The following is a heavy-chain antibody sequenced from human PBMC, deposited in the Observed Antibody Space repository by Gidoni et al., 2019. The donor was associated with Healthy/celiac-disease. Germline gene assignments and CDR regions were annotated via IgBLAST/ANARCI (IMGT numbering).Heavy chain of an antibody. CDR2: INNSGST. Sequence: QVQLQQWGAGLLKPSETLSLTCAVYGGSFSGYYWSWIRQPPGKGLEWIGEINNSGSTNYTPSLKSRVTISVDTSKNQFSLKLSSVTAADTAVYYCARGYSSGWYAYWFDPWGQGTLVTVSS. V-gene: IGHV4-34*01. D-gene: IGHD6-19*01. J-gene: IGHJ5*02. CDR3: ARGYSSGWYAYWFDP. CDR1: GGSFSGYY.